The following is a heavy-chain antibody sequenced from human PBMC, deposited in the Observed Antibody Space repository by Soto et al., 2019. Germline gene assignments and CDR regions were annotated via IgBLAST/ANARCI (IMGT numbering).Heavy chain of an antibody. Sequence: SETLSLTCTFSCDSISDYYWSWIRQPPGKGLEWIGYIYHSGSTYYNPSLKSRVTISLDASKIQFSLKLNSVTAADTAVYYCARASRNYFAYWGQGTLVTV. V-gene: IGHV4-59*01. CDR2: IYHSGST. CDR1: CDSISDYY. CDR3: ARASRNYFAY. J-gene: IGHJ4*02.